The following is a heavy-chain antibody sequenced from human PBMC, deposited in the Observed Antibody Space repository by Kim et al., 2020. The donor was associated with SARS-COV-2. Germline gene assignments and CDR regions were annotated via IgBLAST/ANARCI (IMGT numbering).Heavy chain of an antibody. J-gene: IGHJ5*02. Sequence: NPSLKSRVTISVDTSKNQFSLKLSSVTAADTAVYYCARAPTTVTSHWFDPWGQGTLVTVSS. V-gene: IGHV4-31*02. CDR3: ARAPTTVTSHWFDP. D-gene: IGHD4-17*01.